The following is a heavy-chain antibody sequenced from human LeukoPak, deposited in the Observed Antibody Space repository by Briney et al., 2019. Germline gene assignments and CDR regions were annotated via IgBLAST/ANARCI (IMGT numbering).Heavy chain of an antibody. D-gene: IGHD4-17*01. J-gene: IGHJ4*02. CDR2: INHSGST. V-gene: IGHV4-34*01. CDR3: ARDRNDYGDYVID. CDR1: GGFFCGYY. Sequence: PSETLSLTXAVYGGFFCGYYWSWIRQPPGKGLEWIGEINHSGSTNYNPSLKSRVTISVDTSKNQFSLKLSSVTAADTAVYYCARDRNDYGDYVIDWGQGTLVTVSS.